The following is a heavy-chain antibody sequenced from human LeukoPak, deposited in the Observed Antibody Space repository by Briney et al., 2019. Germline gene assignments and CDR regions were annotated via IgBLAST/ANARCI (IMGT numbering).Heavy chain of an antibody. CDR2: IYYSGIT. J-gene: IGHJ4*02. V-gene: IGHV4-59*08. CDR3: AAGRMITEVNALDY. Sequence: SETLSLTCTVSGGSISSYYWSWNRHPPGKGLEWIGFIYYSGITTYNPSLKSRVTISVDTSRNQFSLKMNSMTAADTALYYCAAGRMITEVNALDYWGQGTLVTVSS. D-gene: IGHD3-22*01. CDR1: GGSISSYY.